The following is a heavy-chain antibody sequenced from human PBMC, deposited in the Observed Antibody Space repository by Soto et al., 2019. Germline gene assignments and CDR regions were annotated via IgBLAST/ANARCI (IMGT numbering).Heavy chain of an antibody. D-gene: IGHD3-22*01. CDR3: TRTYYYGSSLYYGPSDFYYGMDV. CDR1: GFTFSNYA. V-gene: IGHV3-30-3*01. Sequence: GGSLRLACAASGFTFSNYAIHWVRQAPGKGLEWVAVISHDVSNKYYADSVNGRFTISRDNSKNTVYLQMNTLRADDTAMYFCTRTYYYGSSLYYGPSDFYYGMDVWGQGTRVTVSS. J-gene: IGHJ6*02. CDR2: ISHDVSNK.